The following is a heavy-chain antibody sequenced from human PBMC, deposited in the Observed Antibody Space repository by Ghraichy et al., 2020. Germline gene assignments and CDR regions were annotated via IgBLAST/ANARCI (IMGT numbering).Heavy chain of an antibody. Sequence: GGSLRLSCAASGFTFSNAWMSWVRQAPGKGLEWVGRIKSKTDGGTTDYAAPVKGRFTISRDDSKNTLYLQMNSLKTEDTAVYYCTTEVPDGIVVVVAAYFDYWGQGTLVTVSS. CDR2: IKSKTDGGTT. D-gene: IGHD2-15*01. J-gene: IGHJ4*02. CDR3: TTEVPDGIVVVVAAYFDY. V-gene: IGHV3-15*01. CDR1: GFTFSNAW.